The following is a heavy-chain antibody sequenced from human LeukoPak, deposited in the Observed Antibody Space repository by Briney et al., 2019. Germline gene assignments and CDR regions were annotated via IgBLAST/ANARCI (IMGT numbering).Heavy chain of an antibody. CDR3: ARDIVYYYGSGSYPSNWFDP. V-gene: IGHV4-59*01. Sequence: TASETLSLTCTVSGGSISSYYWSWIRQPPGKGLEWIGYIYYSGSTNYNPSLKSRVTISVDTSKNQFSLKLSSVTAADTAVYYCARDIVYYYGSGSYPSNWFDPWGQGTLVTVSS. CDR2: IYYSGST. D-gene: IGHD3-10*01. J-gene: IGHJ5*02. CDR1: GGSISSYY.